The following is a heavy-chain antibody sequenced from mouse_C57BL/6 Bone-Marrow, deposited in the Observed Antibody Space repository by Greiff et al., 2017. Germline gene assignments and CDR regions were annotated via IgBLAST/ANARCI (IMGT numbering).Heavy chain of an antibody. Sequence: EVQLVESGGDLVKPGGSLKLSCAASGFTFSSYGMSWVRQTPDKRLEWVATISSGGSYTYYPDSVKGRFTISRDNAKNTLYLQMSSLKSEDTAMYYCARQGYDYDLDYWGQGTTLTVSS. V-gene: IGHV5-6*01. D-gene: IGHD2-4*01. CDR3: ARQGYDYDLDY. CDR1: GFTFSSYG. J-gene: IGHJ2*01. CDR2: ISSGGSYT.